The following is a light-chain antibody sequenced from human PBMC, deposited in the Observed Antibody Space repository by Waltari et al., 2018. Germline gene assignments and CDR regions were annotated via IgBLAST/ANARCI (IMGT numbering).Light chain of an antibody. CDR3: LIWHSSGYV. J-gene: IGLJ1*01. CDR2: YNSDSDK. CDR1: SDINVGNYN. V-gene: IGLV5-45*02. Sequence: QAVLTQPSSLSASPGASASLTCTLGSDINVGNYNIYWYQQKPGSPPQYLLRYNSDSDKQQGSGVPSRLSGSKDASASAGILLISGLQSEDEADYYCLIWHSSGYVFGPGTKVAVL.